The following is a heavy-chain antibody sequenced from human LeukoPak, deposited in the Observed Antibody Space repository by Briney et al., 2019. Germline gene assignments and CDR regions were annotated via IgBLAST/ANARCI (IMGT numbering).Heavy chain of an antibody. V-gene: IGHV1-69*05. Sequence: WASVKVSCKASGGTFSSYAISWVRQAPGQGLEWMGGIIPIFGTANYAQKFQGRVTITTDESTSTAYMELSSLRSEDTAVYYCARGRYDFWSGYYYYYYMDVWGKGTTVTVSS. CDR1: GGTFSSYA. D-gene: IGHD3-3*01. CDR3: ARGRYDFWSGYYYYYYMDV. J-gene: IGHJ6*03. CDR2: IIPIFGTA.